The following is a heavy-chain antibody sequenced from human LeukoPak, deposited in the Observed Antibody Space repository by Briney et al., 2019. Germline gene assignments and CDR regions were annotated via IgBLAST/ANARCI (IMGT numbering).Heavy chain of an antibody. Sequence: GGSLRLSCAASGFTFSSYGMHWVRQAPGKGLEWVAVISYDGSSKYYADSVKGRFTISRDNSKNTLYLQMNSLRAEDTAVYYCANSLGSRDGYNYYFDYWGQGTLVTVSS. V-gene: IGHV3-30*18. CDR1: GFTFSSYG. CDR3: ANSLGSRDGYNYYFDY. J-gene: IGHJ4*02. CDR2: ISYDGSSK. D-gene: IGHD5-24*01.